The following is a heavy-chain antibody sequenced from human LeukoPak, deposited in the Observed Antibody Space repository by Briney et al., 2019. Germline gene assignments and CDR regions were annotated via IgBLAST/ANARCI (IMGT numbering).Heavy chain of an antibody. CDR3: ARVLPTMVRGNTSYYYYYYMDV. D-gene: IGHD3-10*01. CDR1: GFTFSSYE. Sequence: GGSLRLSCAASGFTFSSYEMNWVRQAPGEGLEWVSYISSSGSTIYYADSVKGRFTISRDNAKNSLYLQMNSLRAEDTAVYYCARVLPTMVRGNTSYYYYYYMDVWGKGTTVTISS. J-gene: IGHJ6*03. V-gene: IGHV3-48*03. CDR2: ISSSGSTI.